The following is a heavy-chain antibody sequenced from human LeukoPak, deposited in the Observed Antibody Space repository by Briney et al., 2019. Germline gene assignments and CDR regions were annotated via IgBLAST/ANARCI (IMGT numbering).Heavy chain of an antibody. Sequence: GASVKVSCKASGYTFTGYYMHWVRQAPGQGLEWMGWINPNSGGTNYAQKFQGRVTMTRDTSISTAYMELSRLRSDDTAVYYCARVSPHGGSGSYYNVPYYYYYYGMDVWGQGTTVTVSS. V-gene: IGHV1-2*02. CDR3: ARVSPHGGSGSYYNVPYYYYYYGMDV. CDR1: GYTFTGYY. J-gene: IGHJ6*02. CDR2: INPNSGGT. D-gene: IGHD3-10*01.